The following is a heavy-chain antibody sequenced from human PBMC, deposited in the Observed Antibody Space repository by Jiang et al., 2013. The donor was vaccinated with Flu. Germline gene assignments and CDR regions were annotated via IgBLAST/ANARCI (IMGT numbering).Heavy chain of an antibody. V-gene: IGHV5-10-1*01. J-gene: IGHJ4*02. CDR1: GYSFTSYW. CDR3: ARGHRYFDWSQYYFDY. D-gene: IGHD3-9*01. Sequence: GAEVKKPGESLRISCKGSGYSFTSYWISWVRQMPGKGLEWMGRIDPSDSYTNYSPSFQGHVTISADKSISTAYLQWSSLKASDTAMYYCARGHRYFDWSQYYFDYWGQGTLVTVSS. CDR2: IDPSDSYT.